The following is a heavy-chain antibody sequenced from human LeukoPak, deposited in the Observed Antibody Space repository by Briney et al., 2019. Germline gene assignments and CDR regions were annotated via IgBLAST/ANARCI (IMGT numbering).Heavy chain of an antibody. Sequence: GGSLRLSCAASGFTFTNFAMTWVRQAPGRGLEWVSSISGAGTYYAESVKGRFTISRDNYKNTVYLQMKSLRAEDTALYYCARDPNGDYVGAFDFQRWGQGTLVTVSS. CDR3: ARDPNGDYVGAFDFQR. V-gene: IGHV3-23*01. D-gene: IGHD4-17*01. J-gene: IGHJ1*01. CDR2: ISGAGT. CDR1: GFTFTNFA.